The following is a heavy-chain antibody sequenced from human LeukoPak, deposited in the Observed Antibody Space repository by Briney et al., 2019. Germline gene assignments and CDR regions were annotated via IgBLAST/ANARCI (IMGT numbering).Heavy chain of an antibody. CDR3: MSYAGRSDDY. CDR2: ISSSSSYR. V-gene: IGHV3-21*01. J-gene: IGHJ4*02. D-gene: IGHD3-16*01. CDR1: GFTFSRYS. Sequence: GGSLRLSCAASGFTFSRYSMNWVRQAPGKGLEWVSSISSSSSYRYYADSVKGRFTISRDNAKDSLHLQMNSLRAEDTAVYYCMSYAGRSDDYWGQGTLVTVSS.